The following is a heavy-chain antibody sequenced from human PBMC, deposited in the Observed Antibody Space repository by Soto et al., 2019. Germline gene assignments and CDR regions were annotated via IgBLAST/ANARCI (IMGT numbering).Heavy chain of an antibody. CDR2: INAGNGKT. J-gene: IGHJ5*02. Sequence: QVQLVQSGAEKKKPGASVKVSCKASGYTFTSYAIHWVCQAPGQRLEWMGWINAGNGKTKYSQKFQGRVTITRDTSASTAYMELSSLRSEDTAGDYCASGFPLWFDAWGQGTLVTVSS. D-gene: IGHD2-2*03. V-gene: IGHV1-3*05. CDR3: ASGFPLWFDA. CDR1: GYTFTSYA.